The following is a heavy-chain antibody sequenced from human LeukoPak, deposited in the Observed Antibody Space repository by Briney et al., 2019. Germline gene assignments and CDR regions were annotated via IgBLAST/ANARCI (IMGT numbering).Heavy chain of an antibody. V-gene: IGHV3-23*01. D-gene: IGHD3-3*01. CDR3: AKEPLITIFGVAPSYFDY. J-gene: IGHJ4*02. Sequence: GGSLRLSCAASGFTFSSYAMSWVRQAPGKGLEWVSAISGRGGSTYYADSVKGRFTISRDNSKNTLYLQMNSLRAEDTAVYYCAKEPLITIFGVAPSYFDYWGQGILVTVSS. CDR1: GFTFSSYA. CDR2: ISGRGGST.